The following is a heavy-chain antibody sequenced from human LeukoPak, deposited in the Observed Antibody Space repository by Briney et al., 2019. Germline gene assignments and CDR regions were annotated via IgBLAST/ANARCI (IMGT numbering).Heavy chain of an antibody. J-gene: IGHJ4*02. D-gene: IGHD6-13*01. Sequence: GGSLRLSCAASGFTFSDYYMSWIRQAPGKGLEWVSYSSGSSIYYADFVKGPFTISRNNAKNSLYLQMNSLRAEDTAVYYCAREGSSSWYVDYWGQGTLVTVSS. V-gene: IGHV3-11*01. CDR1: GFTFSDYY. CDR3: AREGSSSWYVDY. CDR2: SSGSSI.